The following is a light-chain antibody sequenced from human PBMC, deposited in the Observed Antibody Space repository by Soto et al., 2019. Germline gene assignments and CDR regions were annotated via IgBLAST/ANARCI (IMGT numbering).Light chain of an antibody. CDR3: SLYISGSTYV. J-gene: IGLJ1*01. V-gene: IGLV1-40*01. Sequence: QSVLTQPPSVSGAPGQTVTISCTGSSSNIGAGFDVHWYQQVPGTAPKLIMYEVNTRPSGVPDRFSGSKSGSTASLTISGLQAEDEADYYCSLYISGSTYVFGTGTKLTVL. CDR2: EVN. CDR1: SSNIGAGFD.